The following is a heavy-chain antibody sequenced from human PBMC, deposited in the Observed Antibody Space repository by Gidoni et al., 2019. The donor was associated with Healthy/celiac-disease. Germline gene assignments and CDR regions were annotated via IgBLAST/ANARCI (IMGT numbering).Heavy chain of an antibody. J-gene: IGHJ6*03. Sequence: EVQLLESGGGLVQPGGSLRLPCAAYGFTFSSYAMSWVRQAPGKGLEWVSAISGSGGSTYYADSVKGRFTISRDNSKNTLYLQMNSLRAEDTAVYYCAKVGSPGGYYYYYYMDVWGKGTTVTVSS. CDR2: ISGSGGST. CDR3: AKVGSPGGYYYYYYMDV. CDR1: GFTFSSYA. D-gene: IGHD3-10*01. V-gene: IGHV3-23*01.